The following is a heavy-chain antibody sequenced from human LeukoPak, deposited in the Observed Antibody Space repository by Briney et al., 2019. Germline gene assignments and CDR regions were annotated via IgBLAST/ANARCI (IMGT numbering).Heavy chain of an antibody. CDR1: GGSISSSSYY. D-gene: IGHD3-10*01. CDR2: IYYSGST. J-gene: IGHJ5*02. V-gene: IGHV4-39*07. CDR3: ARDALAAYGSGENWFDP. Sequence: PSETLSLTCTVSGGSISSSSYYWGWIRQPPGKGLEWIGSIYYSGSTYYNPSLKSRVTISVDTSKNQFSLKLSSVTAADTAVYYCARDALAAYGSGENWFDPWGQGTLVTVSS.